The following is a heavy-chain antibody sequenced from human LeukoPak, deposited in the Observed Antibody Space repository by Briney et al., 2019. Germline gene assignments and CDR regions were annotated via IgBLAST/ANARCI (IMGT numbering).Heavy chain of an antibody. V-gene: IGHV1-2*02. Sequence: GGSVTVSCKGSGYTFTGYDMHWVRQAPGQGLEWMGWINPNSGGTNYAQKFQGRVTMTRDTSISTAYMELSRLRSDDTAVYYCARTSGYDPFVYWGQGTLVSVS. CDR3: ARTSGYDPFVY. D-gene: IGHD5-12*01. CDR1: GYTFTGYD. CDR2: INPNSGGT. J-gene: IGHJ4*02.